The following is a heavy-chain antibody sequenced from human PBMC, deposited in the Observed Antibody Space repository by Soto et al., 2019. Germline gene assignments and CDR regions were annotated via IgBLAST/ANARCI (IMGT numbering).Heavy chain of an antibody. CDR1: GGTFSSYA. CDR2: IIPIFGTA. CDR3: ARALSGSYTLDFDY. J-gene: IGHJ4*02. Sequence: QVQLVQSGAEVKKPGSSVKVSCKASGGTFSSYAISWVRQAPGQGLEWMGGIIPIFGTANYAQKFQGRVTITADESTSTAYMERSSLRSEDTAVYYCARALSGSYTLDFDYWGQGTLVTVSS. V-gene: IGHV1-69*12. D-gene: IGHD1-26*01.